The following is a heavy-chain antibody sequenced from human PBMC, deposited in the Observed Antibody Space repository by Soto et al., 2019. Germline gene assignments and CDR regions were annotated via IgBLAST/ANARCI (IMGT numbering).Heavy chain of an antibody. J-gene: IGHJ4*02. D-gene: IGHD1-1*01. V-gene: IGHV1-69*01. Sequence: QVQLVQSEAEVKKPGSSVKVSCKGSGGTFSNSVISWVRQAPGQGLAWMGGIIPIFDTTNYAQKFQGRVTNMTDESISTAYKKLASRSSEDTAVYYWGRSEVLTGETLCENYFDAWGEGTLVTVSS. CDR1: GGTFSNSV. CDR2: IIPIFDTT. CDR3: GRSEVLTGETLCENYFDA.